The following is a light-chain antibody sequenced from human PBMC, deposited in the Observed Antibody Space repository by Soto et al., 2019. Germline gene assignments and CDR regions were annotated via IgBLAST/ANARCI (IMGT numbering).Light chain of an antibody. CDR3: QQYGSSPLT. Sequence: ETVLTQSPATLSLSPRERATLSCRASQSLGSYLAWYQQKPGQAPRLLIYGASSRATGIPDRFSGSGSGTDFTLTISRLEPEDFTVYYCQQYGSSPLTFGGGTKVDIK. V-gene: IGKV3-20*01. CDR2: GAS. CDR1: QSLGSY. J-gene: IGKJ4*01.